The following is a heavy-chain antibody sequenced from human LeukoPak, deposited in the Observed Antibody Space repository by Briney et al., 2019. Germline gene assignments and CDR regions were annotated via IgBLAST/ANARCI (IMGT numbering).Heavy chain of an antibody. V-gene: IGHV3-7*03. CDR1: GFTFSRYA. J-gene: IGHJ4*02. CDR3: ARVIDY. D-gene: IGHD3-22*01. Sequence: PGGSLRLSCAASGFTFSRYALHWVRQAPGKGLEWVANIKQDGSEKYYVDSVKGRFTISRDNAKNSLYLQMNSLRAKDTAVYYCARVIDYWGQGTLVTVSS. CDR2: IKQDGSEK.